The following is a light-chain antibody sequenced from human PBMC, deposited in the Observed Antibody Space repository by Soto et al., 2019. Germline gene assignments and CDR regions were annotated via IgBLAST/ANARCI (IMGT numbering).Light chain of an antibody. Sequence: EMVLTQSPGTLSLSPGDRATLSCRASQSVSSSDLAWYQQKPGQAPRLLIYGASTRATGIPDRFSGSGSGTDFTLTISRLEPEDFAVYYCQQYGGSPLYTVGQGTKLQI. V-gene: IGKV3-20*01. CDR1: QSVSSSD. CDR3: QQYGGSPLYT. J-gene: IGKJ2*01. CDR2: GAS.